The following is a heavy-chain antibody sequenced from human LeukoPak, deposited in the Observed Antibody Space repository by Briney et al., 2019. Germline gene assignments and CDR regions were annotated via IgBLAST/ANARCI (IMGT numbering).Heavy chain of an antibody. Sequence: EGSLRLSCAASGFSFSNYSMNWVRQAPGKGLEWVSYISSSSSTIYYADSVKGRFTISRDSAKNSLYLQMNSLRDEDTAVFYCAREGAYYGRNFDYWGQGTLVTVSS. V-gene: IGHV3-48*02. D-gene: IGHD3-22*01. CDR1: GFSFSNYS. CDR2: ISSSSSTI. J-gene: IGHJ4*02. CDR3: AREGAYYGRNFDY.